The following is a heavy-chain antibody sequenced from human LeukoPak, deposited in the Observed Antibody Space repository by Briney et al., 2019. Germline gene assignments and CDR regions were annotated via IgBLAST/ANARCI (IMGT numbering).Heavy chain of an antibody. J-gene: IGHJ5*02. CDR2: IYYSGST. V-gene: IGHV4-39*01. CDR1: GGSISSSSYY. Sequence: SETLSLTCTVSGGSISSSSYYWGWIRQPPGKGLEWIGGIYYSGSTYYNPSLKSRVTISVDTSKNQFSLKLSSVTAADTAVYYCATSRRYSSSWYLTWFDPWGQGTLVTVSS. D-gene: IGHD6-13*01. CDR3: ATSRRYSSSWYLTWFDP.